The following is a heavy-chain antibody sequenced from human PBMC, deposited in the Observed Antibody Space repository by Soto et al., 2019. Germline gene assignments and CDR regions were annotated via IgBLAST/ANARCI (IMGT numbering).Heavy chain of an antibody. D-gene: IGHD4-17*01. J-gene: IGHJ3*02. Sequence: GASVKVSCKASGYTFTSYGISWVRQAPGQGLEWMGWISAYNGNTNYAQKLQGRVTMTTDTSTSTAYMELRSLRSDDTAVYYCARDIRWSTTVTSNDAFDIWGQGTMVTVSS. CDR3: ARDIRWSTTVTSNDAFDI. CDR1: GYTFTSYG. V-gene: IGHV1-18*01. CDR2: ISAYNGNT.